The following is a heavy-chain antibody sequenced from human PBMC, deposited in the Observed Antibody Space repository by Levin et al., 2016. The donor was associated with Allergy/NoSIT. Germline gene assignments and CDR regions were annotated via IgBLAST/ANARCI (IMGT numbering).Heavy chain of an antibody. D-gene: IGHD1-1*01. CDR3: ASLRHAGTTGAFDI. V-gene: IGHV3-21*01. CDR2: ITSSSAYK. Sequence: GESLKISCAASGFTFGYSWMSWVRQPPGKGLEWVSSITSSSAYKYYADSVRGRFTISRDNAQNSLYLQMNSLRAEDTAVYYCASLRHAGTTGAFDIWGQGTMVTVSP. CDR1: GFTFGYSW. J-gene: IGHJ3*02.